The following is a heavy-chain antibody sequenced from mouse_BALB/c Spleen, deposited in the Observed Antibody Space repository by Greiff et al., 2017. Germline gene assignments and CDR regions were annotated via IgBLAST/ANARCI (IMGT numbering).Heavy chain of an antibody. CDR2: IYPGDGDT. Sequence: VQLQQSGAELVRPGSSVKISCKASGYAFSSYWMNWVKQRPGQGLEWIGQIYPGDGDTNYNGKFKGKATLTADKSSSTAYMQLSSLTSEDSAVYFWERGGYYDYWGQGTTLTVSS. J-gene: IGHJ2*01. V-gene: IGHV1-80*01. D-gene: IGHD2-3*01. CDR3: ERGGYYDY. CDR1: GYAFSSYW.